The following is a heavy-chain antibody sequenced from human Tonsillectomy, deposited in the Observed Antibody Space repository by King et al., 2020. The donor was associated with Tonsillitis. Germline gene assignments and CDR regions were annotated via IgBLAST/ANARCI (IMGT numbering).Heavy chain of an antibody. V-gene: IGHV4-38-2*02. CDR2: INHGGST. D-gene: IGHD3-16*02. CDR3: ARLITFGGVIAAAYYFDY. Sequence: VQLQESGPGLVKPSETLSLTCTVSDYSISSCYYWGWIRQPPGKGLEWIGSINHGGSTYYNPSLKSRVTISVDTSKNQFSLRLRSVTAADTAVYYCARLITFGGVIAAAYYFDYWGQGTLVTVSS. CDR1: DYSISSCYY. J-gene: IGHJ4*02.